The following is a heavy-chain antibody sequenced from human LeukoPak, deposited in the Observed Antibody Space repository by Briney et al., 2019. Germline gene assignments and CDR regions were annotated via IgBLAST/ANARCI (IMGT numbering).Heavy chain of an antibody. CDR1: GGSISRSDHY. J-gene: IGHJ4*02. Sequence: PSETLSLTCSVSGGSISRSDHYWSWIRQPPGKGLEWIGNIYYNGITYYNPSLKSRVTMSVDTSQNQFSLKLSSVTATDTAIYYCARHSTVPDRRYFDYWGQGTLVIVSS. V-gene: IGHV4-30-4*01. CDR3: ARHSTVPDRRYFDY. CDR2: IYYNGIT. D-gene: IGHD6-19*01.